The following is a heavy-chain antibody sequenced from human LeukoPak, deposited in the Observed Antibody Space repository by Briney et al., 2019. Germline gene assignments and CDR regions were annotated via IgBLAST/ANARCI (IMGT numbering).Heavy chain of an antibody. J-gene: IGHJ4*02. CDR1: GGSISSSSYY. V-gene: IGHV4-39*07. CDR2: IYYSGST. Sequence: PSETLSLTCTVSGGSISSSSYYWGWIRQPPGKGLEWIGSIYYSGSTYYNPSLKSRVTISVDTSKNQFSLKLSSVTAADTAVYYCARVLRSLGKGGRFLDYWGQGTLVTVSS. D-gene: IGHD3-16*01. CDR3: ARVLRSLGKGGRFLDY.